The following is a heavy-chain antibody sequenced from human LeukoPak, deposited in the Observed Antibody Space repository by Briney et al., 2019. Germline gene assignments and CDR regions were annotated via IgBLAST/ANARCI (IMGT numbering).Heavy chain of an antibody. V-gene: IGHV3-33*01. Sequence: QPGRSLRLSCAASGFTFNTYDMHWVRQSPGKGLEWVSFVWYDGINKYYADSMKGRFTISRDNSKNTLYLQMNSLRAEDTGVYYCAREKDWSLDYWGQGTLVTVSS. CDR2: VWYDGINK. D-gene: IGHD3-9*01. J-gene: IGHJ4*02. CDR1: GFTFNTYD. CDR3: AREKDWSLDY.